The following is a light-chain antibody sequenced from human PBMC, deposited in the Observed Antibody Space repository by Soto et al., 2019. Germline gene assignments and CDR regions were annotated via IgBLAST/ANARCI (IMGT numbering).Light chain of an antibody. J-gene: IGLJ3*02. CDR1: NSDVGTYNY. CDR2: EVS. V-gene: IGLV2-8*01. Sequence: QSVLAQPPSASGSPGQSVTITCTGTNSDVGTYNYVSWYQHHPGKAPKFLTYEVSRRPFGVPDRFSGSKSGNTASLTVSGLQAEDEADYYCSSHAGSNNLVFGGGNKLTVL. CDR3: SSHAGSNNLV.